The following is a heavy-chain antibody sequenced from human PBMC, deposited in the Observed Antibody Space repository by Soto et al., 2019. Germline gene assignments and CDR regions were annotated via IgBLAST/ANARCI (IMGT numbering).Heavy chain of an antibody. Sequence: PSETLSLTCTVSGGSISSSSYYWGWIRQPPGKGLEWIGSIYYSGSTYYSPSLKSRVTISVDTSKNQFSLKLSSVTAADTAVYYCTRGLFSGSYYSGGWYYFDSWGQGTMVTVSS. D-gene: IGHD1-26*01. CDR1: GGSISSSSYY. CDR3: TRGLFSGSYYSGGWYYFDS. V-gene: IGHV4-39*01. J-gene: IGHJ4*02. CDR2: IYYSGST.